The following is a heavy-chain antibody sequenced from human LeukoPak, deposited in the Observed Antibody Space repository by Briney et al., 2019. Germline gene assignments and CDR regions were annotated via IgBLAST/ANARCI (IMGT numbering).Heavy chain of an antibody. CDR1: GFTFSSYW. V-gene: IGHV3-7*01. Sequence: PGGSLRLSCAASGFTFSSYWMSWVRQTPGKGLEWVANIKQDGTKKYYVNSVKGQFSIFRDNAKNSLSLQMDSLTAEDTAVYYCASVSGSYNIDNWGQGTLVTVSS. CDR2: IKQDGTKK. J-gene: IGHJ4*02. D-gene: IGHD1-26*01. CDR3: ASVSGSYNIDN.